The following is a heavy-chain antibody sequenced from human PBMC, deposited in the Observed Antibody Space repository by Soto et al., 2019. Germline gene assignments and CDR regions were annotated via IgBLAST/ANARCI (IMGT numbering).Heavy chain of an antibody. CDR3: TRHALQFCGGDCYLLPYFDL. D-gene: IGHD2-21*02. CDR1: GFTFSGSA. V-gene: IGHV3-73*02. Sequence: EVQLVESGGGLVQPGGSLKLSCAASGFTFSGSAMHWVRQASGKGLEWVGRIRSKANSYATAYAASVKGRFTISRDDSKNKTYLQVNSLKIEDTAVYYCTRHALQFCGGDCYLLPYFDLWGRGTLVTVSS. CDR2: IRSKANSYAT. J-gene: IGHJ2*01.